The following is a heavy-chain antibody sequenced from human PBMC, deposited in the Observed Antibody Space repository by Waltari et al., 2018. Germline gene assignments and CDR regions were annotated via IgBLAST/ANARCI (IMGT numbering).Heavy chain of an antibody. CDR3: ATDRAVAGLRALQGYGMDV. Sequence: QVQLVQSGAEVKKPGASVKVSCKVSGYTLTELSMHWVRQAPGNGLEWMGGFDPEDGETIYAQKFQGRVTMTEDTSTDTAYMELSSLRSEDTAVYYCATDRAVAGLRALQGYGMDVWGQGTTVTVSS. J-gene: IGHJ6*02. V-gene: IGHV1-24*01. CDR2: FDPEDGET. D-gene: IGHD6-19*01. CDR1: GYTLTELS.